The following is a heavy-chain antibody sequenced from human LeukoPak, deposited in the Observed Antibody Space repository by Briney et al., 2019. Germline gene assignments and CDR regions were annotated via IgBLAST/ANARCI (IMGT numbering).Heavy chain of an antibody. V-gene: IGHV4-61*08. Sequence: SETLSLTCTVSDGSVSSGGYYWSWIRQPPGKGLEWIGYIYYSGSTNYNPSLKSRVTISVDTSKNQFSLKLSSVTAADTAVYYCARDLGIPAALAWFDPWGQGTLVTVSS. CDR3: ARDLGIPAALAWFDP. J-gene: IGHJ5*02. CDR2: IYYSGST. CDR1: DGSVSSGGYY. D-gene: IGHD2-2*01.